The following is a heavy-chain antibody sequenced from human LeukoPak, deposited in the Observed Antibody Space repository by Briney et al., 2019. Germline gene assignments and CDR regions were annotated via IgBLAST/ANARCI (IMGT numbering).Heavy chain of an antibody. CDR3: ARAGERVVPAASFFDY. V-gene: IGHV3-30*04. D-gene: IGHD2-2*01. J-gene: IGHJ4*02. CDR1: GFTFSSYA. CDR2: ISYDGSNK. Sequence: GGSLRLSCAASGFTFSSYAMHWVRQAPGKGLEWAAVISYDGSNKYYADSVKGRFTISRDNSKNTLYLQMNSLRAEDTAVYYCARAGERVVPAASFFDYWGQGTLVTVSS.